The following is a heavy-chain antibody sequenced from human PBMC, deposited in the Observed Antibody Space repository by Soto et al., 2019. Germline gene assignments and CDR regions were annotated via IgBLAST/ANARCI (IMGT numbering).Heavy chain of an antibody. D-gene: IGHD3-3*01. CDR2: ISGSGGST. V-gene: IGHV3-23*01. J-gene: IGHJ6*02. Sequence: GGSLRLSCAASGFTFSSYAMSWVRQAPGKGLEWVSAISGSGGSTYYADSVKGRFTISRDNSKNTLYLQMNSLRAEDTAVYYCAKETAVIIDYYYYGMDVWGQGTTVTVSS. CDR1: GFTFSSYA. CDR3: AKETAVIIDYYYYGMDV.